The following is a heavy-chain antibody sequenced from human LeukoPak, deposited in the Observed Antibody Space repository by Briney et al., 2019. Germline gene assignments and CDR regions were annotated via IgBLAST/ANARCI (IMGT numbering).Heavy chain of an antibody. CDR1: GYTFTSYG. Sequence: APVKVSCKASGYTFTSYGISWVRQAPGQGLEWMGWISAYNGNTNYAQKLQGRVTMTTDTSTSTAYMELRSLRSDDTAVYYCARGLGAAGTSGWFDPWGQGTLVTLSS. J-gene: IGHJ5*02. CDR3: ARGLGAAGTSGWFDP. D-gene: IGHD6-13*01. V-gene: IGHV1-18*01. CDR2: ISAYNGNT.